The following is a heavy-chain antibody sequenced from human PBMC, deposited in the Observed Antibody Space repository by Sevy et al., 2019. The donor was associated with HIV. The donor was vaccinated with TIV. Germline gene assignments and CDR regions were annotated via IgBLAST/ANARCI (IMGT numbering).Heavy chain of an antibody. CDR1: GGSISSYY. V-gene: IGHV4-4*07. CDR2: IYTRGST. Sequence: SETLSLTCTVSGGSISSYYWSWIRQPAGKGLEWIGRIYTRGSTNYNPSLKSRVTMSVDTSKNQFSLKLSSVTAADTAVYYCARGAIFGVVIISDAFDIWGQGTMVTVSS. CDR3: ARGAIFGVVIISDAFDI. J-gene: IGHJ3*02. D-gene: IGHD3-3*01.